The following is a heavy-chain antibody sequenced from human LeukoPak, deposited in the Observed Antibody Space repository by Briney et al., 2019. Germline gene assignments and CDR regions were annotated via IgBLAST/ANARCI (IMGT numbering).Heavy chain of an antibody. J-gene: IGHJ4*02. CDR2: IKEDGREK. CDR1: GFTFSRYW. CDR3: VSCGTTTCIIRFDH. V-gene: IGHV3-7*01. D-gene: IGHD2-2*01. Sequence: PGGSLRLSCAASGFTFSRYWMNWVRQAPGKGLEWVASIKEDGREKSYVDSVEGRFTISRDNAKNSLYLQMNSLRAEDTAIYYCVSCGTTTCIIRFDHWGQGTLVTVSS.